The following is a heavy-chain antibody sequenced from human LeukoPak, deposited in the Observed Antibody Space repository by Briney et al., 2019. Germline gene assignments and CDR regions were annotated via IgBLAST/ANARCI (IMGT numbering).Heavy chain of an antibody. CDR1: GYTFTSYD. V-gene: IGHV1-2*02. Sequence: ASVKVSCKASGYTFTSYDINWVRQATGQGLEWMGWMNPNSGGTNYAQKFQGRVTMTRDTSISTAYMELSRLRSDDMAVYYCARARPWELPDYWGQGTLVTVSS. J-gene: IGHJ4*02. CDR2: MNPNSGGT. D-gene: IGHD1-26*01. CDR3: ARARPWELPDY.